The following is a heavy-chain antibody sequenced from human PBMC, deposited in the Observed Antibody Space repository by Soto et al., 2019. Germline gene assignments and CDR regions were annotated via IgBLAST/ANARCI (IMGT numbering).Heavy chain of an antibody. CDR3: ARDSRDDYYYFGMDV. D-gene: IGHD2-21*02. Sequence: ASVKVSCKTSGYTFTSYGISWARQAPGQGLEWMGWIGAYNGNTNYAQKFQGRVTMTTDTSTSTAYMELRSLRSDDTAVYYCARDSRDDYYYFGMDVGGQGTTVTVSS. CDR1: GYTFTSYG. J-gene: IGHJ6*02. CDR2: IGAYNGNT. V-gene: IGHV1-18*01.